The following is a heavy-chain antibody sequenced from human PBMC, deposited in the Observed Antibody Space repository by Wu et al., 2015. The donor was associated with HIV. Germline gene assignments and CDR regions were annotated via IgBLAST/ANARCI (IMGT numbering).Heavy chain of an antibody. CDR2: IIPVFDRV. J-gene: IGHJ3*01. CDR1: GGTFSSRA. Sequence: QVQLVQSGAGVKKPGSSVKVSCTASGGTFSSRAISWVRQAPGQGLEWMGRIIPVFDRVHYKQKFQGRVFITADEATSTVYMELSSLSSDDTAVYYCVGPYTGYAYDTFDVWGQGTLVTVSS. D-gene: IGHD5-12*01. V-gene: IGHV1-69*13. CDR3: VGPYTGYAYDTFDV.